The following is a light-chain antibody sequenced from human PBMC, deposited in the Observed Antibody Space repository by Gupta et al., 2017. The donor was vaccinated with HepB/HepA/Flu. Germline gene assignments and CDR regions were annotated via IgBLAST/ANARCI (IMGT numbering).Light chain of an antibody. V-gene: IGKV3-11*01. CDR3: QQCDNWPRT. CDR1: PSIGGC. Sequence: EIVLTQSPPTLSFSPGERATLSCRASPSIGGCLAWYQQKPGQGPRLLIYGTSNRTTGIPARFSGSRSGTDFTFTISSLEPEDFAVYFCQQCDNWPRTFGQGTKVEI. CDR2: GTS. J-gene: IGKJ1*01.